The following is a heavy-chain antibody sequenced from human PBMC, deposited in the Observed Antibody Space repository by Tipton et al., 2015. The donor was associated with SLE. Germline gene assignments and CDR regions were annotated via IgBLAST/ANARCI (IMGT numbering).Heavy chain of an antibody. D-gene: IGHD3-22*01. CDR1: GYTFTGYY. J-gene: IGHJ4*02. CDR3: ARDLRGYGSSGYEDY. CDR2: INPNSGGT. Sequence: QSGPEVKKPGASVKVSCKASGYTFTGYYMHWVRQAPGQGLEWMGRINPNSGGTNYAQKFQGRVTMTRDTSISTAYMELSRLRSDDTAVYYCARDLRGYGSSGYEDYWGQGTLVTVSS. V-gene: IGHV1-2*06.